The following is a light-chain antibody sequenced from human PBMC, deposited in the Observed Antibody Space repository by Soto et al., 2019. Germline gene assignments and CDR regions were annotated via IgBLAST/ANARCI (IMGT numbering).Light chain of an antibody. V-gene: IGKV3-11*01. J-gene: IGKJ2*01. CDR2: DAS. Sequence: EIVLTQSPATLSLSPGERATLSCRASQSVSSYLAWYQQKPGQAPRLLIYDASNRATGIPPRFSGSGSGTDFTLTISSLEPEDFAVYYCQQRSNWPPENTFGQGTKLEIK. CDR3: QQRSNWPPENT. CDR1: QSVSSY.